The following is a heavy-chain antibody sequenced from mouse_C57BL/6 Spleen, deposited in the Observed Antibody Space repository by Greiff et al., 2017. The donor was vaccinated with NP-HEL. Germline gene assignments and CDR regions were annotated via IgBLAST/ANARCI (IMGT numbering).Heavy chain of an antibody. D-gene: IGHD1-1*01. CDR2: IDPEDGET. J-gene: IGHJ3*01. CDR3: ARDYGSSYDLTSFAY. CDR1: GFNIKDYY. Sequence: DVKLQESGAELVKPGASVKLSCTASGFNIKDYYMHWVKQRTEQGLEWIGRIDPEDGETKYAPKFQGKATITADTSSNTAYLQLSSLTSEDTAVYYCARDYGSSYDLTSFAYWGQGTLVTVSA. V-gene: IGHV14-2*01.